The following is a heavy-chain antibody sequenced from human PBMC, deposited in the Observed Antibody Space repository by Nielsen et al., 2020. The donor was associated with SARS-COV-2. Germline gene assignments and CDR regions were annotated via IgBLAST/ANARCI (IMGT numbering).Heavy chain of an antibody. Sequence: SETLSLTCTVSGGSISSYNWTWIRHPPGKGLEWIGYIYYSGSTNYNPSLKSRVTISVDTSKNQFSLKLSSVTAADTAVYYCASGRGPESSSYRMDVWGQGTTVTVSS. V-gene: IGHV4-59*12. D-gene: IGHD6-6*01. J-gene: IGHJ6*02. CDR1: GGSISSYN. CDR3: ASGRGPESSSYRMDV. CDR2: IYYSGST.